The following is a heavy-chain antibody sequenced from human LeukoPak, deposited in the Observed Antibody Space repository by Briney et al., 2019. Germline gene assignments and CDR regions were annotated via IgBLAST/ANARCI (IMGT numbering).Heavy chain of an antibody. CDR3: ARERGGDYSDAFDI. CDR2: IFYSGST. J-gene: IGHJ3*02. Sequence: SETLSLTCTVSGDSISSYYWSWIRQPPGQGLEWIGYIFYSGSTSYNPSLKSRVTISIDTSKNQFSLKLSSVTAAGTAVYYCARERGGDYSDAFDIWGQGTMVTVS. D-gene: IGHD4-11*01. V-gene: IGHV4-59*01. CDR1: GDSISSYY.